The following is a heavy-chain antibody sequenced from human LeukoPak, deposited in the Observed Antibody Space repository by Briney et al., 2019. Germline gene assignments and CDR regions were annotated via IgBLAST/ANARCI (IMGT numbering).Heavy chain of an antibody. CDR3: ARDRGSGWYRPNWFDP. Sequence: PSQTLSLTCTVSGGSISSGDYYWSWIRQPPGEGLEWIGYIYYSGSTYYNPSLKSRVTISVDTSKNQFSLKLSSVTAADTAVYYCARDRGSGWYRPNWFDPWGQGTLVTVSS. J-gene: IGHJ5*02. D-gene: IGHD6-19*01. V-gene: IGHV4-30-4*08. CDR2: IYYSGST. CDR1: GGSISSGDYY.